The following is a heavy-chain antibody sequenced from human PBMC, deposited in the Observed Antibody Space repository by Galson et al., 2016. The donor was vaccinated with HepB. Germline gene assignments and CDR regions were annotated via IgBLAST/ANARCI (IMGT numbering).Heavy chain of an antibody. Sequence: SLRLSCAASGFPFSKYWMHWVRQAPGKGLVWVSRINTDGSSTTYADSVKGRFTISRDNAKNTLYLQMNSLRAEDTALYYCTRVHREGIAAAGFQIWGQGTLVTASS. CDR3: TRVHREGIAAAGFQI. J-gene: IGHJ4*02. V-gene: IGHV3-74*01. D-gene: IGHD6-13*01. CDR2: INTDGSST. CDR1: GFPFSKYW.